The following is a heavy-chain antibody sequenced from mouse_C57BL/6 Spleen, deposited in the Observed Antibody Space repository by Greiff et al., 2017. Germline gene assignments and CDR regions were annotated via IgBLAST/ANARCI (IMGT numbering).Heavy chain of an antibody. CDR1: GYTFTDYY. Sequence: EVQLQQSGPVLVKPGASVKMSCKASGYTFTDYYMNWVKQSHGKSLEWIGVINPYNGGTSYNQKFKGKATLTVDKSSSTAYMELNSLTSEDSAVYYCARDGELRLYAMDYWGQGTSVTVSS. D-gene: IGHD2-4*01. CDR3: ARDGELRLYAMDY. CDR2: INPYNGGT. J-gene: IGHJ4*01. V-gene: IGHV1-19*01.